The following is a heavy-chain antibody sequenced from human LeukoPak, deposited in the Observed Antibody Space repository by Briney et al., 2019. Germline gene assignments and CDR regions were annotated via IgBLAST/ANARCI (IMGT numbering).Heavy chain of an antibody. V-gene: IGHV3-33*01. D-gene: IGHD3-22*01. CDR1: GSTFITYG. J-gene: IGHJ4*02. CDR3: AREYYDSSDYPRQHYFDY. CDR2: IWYDGSYK. Sequence: PGRSLRLSCAASGSTFITYGMHWVRQAPGKGLEWVALIWYDGSYKYYADSVKGRFTISRDNSKNTLYLQMNSLRAEDTAVYYCAREYYDSSDYPRQHYFDYWGQGTLVTVSS.